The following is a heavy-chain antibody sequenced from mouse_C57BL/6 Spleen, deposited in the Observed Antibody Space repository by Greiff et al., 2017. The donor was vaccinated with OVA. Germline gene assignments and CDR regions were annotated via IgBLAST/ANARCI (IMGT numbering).Heavy chain of an antibody. V-gene: IGHV3-6*01. D-gene: IGHD2-3*01. Sequence: VQLKESGPGLVKPSQSLSLTCSVTGYSITSGYYWNWIRQFPGNKLEWMGYISYDGSNNYNPSLKNRISITRDTSKNQFFLKLNSVTTEDTATYYCARDHDGYPWFAYWGQGTLVTVSA. J-gene: IGHJ3*01. CDR3: ARDHDGYPWFAY. CDR1: GYSITSGYY. CDR2: ISYDGSN.